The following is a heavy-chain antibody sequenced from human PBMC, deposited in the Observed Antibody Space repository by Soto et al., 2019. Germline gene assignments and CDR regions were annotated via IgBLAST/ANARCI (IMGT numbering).Heavy chain of an antibody. CDR2: FDPEDGET. D-gene: IGHD3-16*02. J-gene: IGHJ4*02. CDR1: GYTLTELS. CDR3: ETVDLGELSFFGLIFDY. V-gene: IGHV1-24*01. Sequence: ASVKVSCKVSGYTLTELSMHWVQQAPGKGLEWMGGFDPEDGETIYAQKFQGRVTMTEDTSTDTAYMELSSLRSEDTAVYYCETVDLGELSFFGLIFDYWGQGTLVTVSS.